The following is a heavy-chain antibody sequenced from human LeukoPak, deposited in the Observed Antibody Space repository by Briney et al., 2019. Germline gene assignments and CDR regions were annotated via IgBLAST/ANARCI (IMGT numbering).Heavy chain of an antibody. V-gene: IGHV1-69*13. CDR3: ARIRYSGSYYLGGLDWFDP. Sequence: SVKVSCKASGYTFTSYGISWVRQAPGQGLEWMGGIIPIFGTANYAQKFQGRVTITADESTSTAYMELSSLRSEDTAVYYRARIRYSGSYYLGGLDWFDPWGQGTLVTVSS. J-gene: IGHJ5*02. CDR2: IIPIFGTA. D-gene: IGHD1-26*01. CDR1: GYTFTSYG.